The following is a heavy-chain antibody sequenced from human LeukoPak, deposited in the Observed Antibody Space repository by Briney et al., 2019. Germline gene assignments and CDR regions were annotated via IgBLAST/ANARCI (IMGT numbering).Heavy chain of an antibody. J-gene: IGHJ4*02. CDR3: ARAGRSDGDCFDY. D-gene: IGHD4-17*01. V-gene: IGHV1-69*04. CDR1: GGTFSSYA. CDR2: TIPVLGIA. Sequence: ASVKVSYKASGGTFSSYAVSWVRQAPGQGLEWMGRTIPVLGIANYALKFQGRVTITADKAMSTLYMEHSSLNSEDTAVYYCARAGRSDGDCFDYWGQGSLVTVSS.